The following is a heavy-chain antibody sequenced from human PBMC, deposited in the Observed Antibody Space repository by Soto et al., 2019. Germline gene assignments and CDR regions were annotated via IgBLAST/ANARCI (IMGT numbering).Heavy chain of an antibody. D-gene: IGHD3-22*01. CDR3: ARLPWYYYDSSGPNDAFDI. Sequence: ASVKVSCKASGYTFTSYAMHWVRQAPGQRLEWMGWINAGNGNTKYSQKFQGRVTITRDTSTSTVYMELSSLSSEDTAVYYCARLPWYYYDSSGPNDAFDIWGQGTMVTVSS. CDR1: GYTFTSYA. J-gene: IGHJ3*02. V-gene: IGHV1-3*01. CDR2: INAGNGNT.